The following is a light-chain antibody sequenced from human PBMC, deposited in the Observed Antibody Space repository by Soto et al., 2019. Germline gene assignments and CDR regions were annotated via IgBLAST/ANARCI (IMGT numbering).Light chain of an antibody. CDR3: QQYGDWPGA. J-gene: IGKJ4*01. V-gene: IGKV3D-15*01. Sequence: EIVMTQSPPTLSVSPGERATLSWRASQSVGSKLAWYQQRPGQAPRLLIYDASNRATGIPARFSGSWSGTEFSLTISSLQSEDFAVYSCQQYGDWPGAFGGGTKVDIK. CDR1: QSVGSK. CDR2: DAS.